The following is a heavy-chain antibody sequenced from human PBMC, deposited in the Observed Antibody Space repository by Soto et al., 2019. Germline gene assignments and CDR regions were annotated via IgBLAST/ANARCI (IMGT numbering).Heavy chain of an antibody. CDR3: ARSRAMVLSYYYYYGMDV. J-gene: IGHJ6*02. D-gene: IGHD5-18*01. V-gene: IGHV4-34*01. Sequence: SETLSLTCAVYGGSFSGYYWSWIRQPPGKGLEWIGEINHSGSTNYNPSLKSRVTISVDTSKNQFSLKLSSVTAADTAVYYCARSRAMVLSYYYYYGMDVWGQGTTVTVSS. CDR1: GGSFSGYY. CDR2: INHSGST.